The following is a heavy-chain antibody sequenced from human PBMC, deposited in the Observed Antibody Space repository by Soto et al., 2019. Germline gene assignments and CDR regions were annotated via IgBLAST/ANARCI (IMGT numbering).Heavy chain of an antibody. V-gene: IGHV3-48*03. J-gene: IGHJ4*02. CDR1: GFTFSGYE. Sequence: GGSLRLSCAASGFTFSGYEMNWVRQAPGKGLEWVSYISSSGDTIYSADPVKGRFTISRDNAKNSLYLQMDSLRVEDTAVYYCAREPYYYDSSGYPGYFDYWGQGTLVTVSS. D-gene: IGHD3-22*01. CDR2: ISSSGDTI. CDR3: AREPYYYDSSGYPGYFDY.